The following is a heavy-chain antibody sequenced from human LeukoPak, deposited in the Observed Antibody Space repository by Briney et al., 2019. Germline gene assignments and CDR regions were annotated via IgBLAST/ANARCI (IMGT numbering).Heavy chain of an antibody. CDR1: GFTFSNAW. V-gene: IGHV3-15*01. CDR3: TTDLIVVVVAATSY. CDR2: IKSKTDGGTT. J-gene: IGHJ4*02. D-gene: IGHD2-15*01. Sequence: PGGSLRLSCAASGFTFSNAWMSWVRQAPGKGLEWVGRIKSKTDGGTTDYAAPVKGRFTISRDDSENTLYLQMNSLKTEDTAVYYCTTDLIVVVVAATSYWGQGTLVTVSS.